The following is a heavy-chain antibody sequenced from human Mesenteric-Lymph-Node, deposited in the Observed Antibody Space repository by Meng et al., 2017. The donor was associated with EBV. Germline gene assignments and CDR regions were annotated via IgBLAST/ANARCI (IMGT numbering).Heavy chain of an antibody. D-gene: IGHD3-22*01. V-gene: IGHV1-2*06. Sequence: QVRLVQPGAEVKKPGGSVKVSCKASAYSYSGYYLQWVRQAPGQGLEWMGRINPRIGATSYAEKFQGRLAMTGDTSVSTAYMELASLRSDDTAVYFCSHTDYFDNTGHHWGQGTLVTVSS. CDR2: INPRIGAT. CDR3: SHTDYFDNTGHH. J-gene: IGHJ4*02. CDR1: AYSYSGYY.